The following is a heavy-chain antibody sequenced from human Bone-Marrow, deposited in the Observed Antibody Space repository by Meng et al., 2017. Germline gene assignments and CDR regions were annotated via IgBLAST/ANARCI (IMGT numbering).Heavy chain of an antibody. J-gene: IGHJ4*02. Sequence: GESLKISCAASGFTFSSYAMHWVRQAPGKGLEWVAVISYDGSNKYYADSVKGRFTISRDNSKNTLYLQMNSLRAEDTAVYYCAKWQYYYDSSGYNGADYWGQGTLVTVSS. CDR3: AKWQYYYDSSGYNGADY. V-gene: IGHV3-30*04. CDR2: ISYDGSNK. D-gene: IGHD3-22*01. CDR1: GFTFSSYA.